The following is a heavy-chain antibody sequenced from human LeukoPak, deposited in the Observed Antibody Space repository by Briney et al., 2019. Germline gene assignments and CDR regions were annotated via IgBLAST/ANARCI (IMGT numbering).Heavy chain of an antibody. Sequence: GASVKVSCKASGYTFTGYYMHWVRQAPGQGLEWMGWTNPNSGGTNYAQKFQGRVTMTRDTSISTAYMELSRLRSDDTAVYYCAILTGTNRRDAFDIWGQGTMVTVSS. CDR2: TNPNSGGT. D-gene: IGHD1/OR15-1a*01. J-gene: IGHJ3*02. V-gene: IGHV1-2*02. CDR3: AILTGTNRRDAFDI. CDR1: GYTFTGYY.